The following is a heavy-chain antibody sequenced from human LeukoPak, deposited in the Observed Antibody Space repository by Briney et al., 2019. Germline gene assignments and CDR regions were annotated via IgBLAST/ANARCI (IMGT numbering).Heavy chain of an antibody. V-gene: IGHV1-69*13. CDR3: ATELISAAGRGGPFDY. CDR1: GGTFSSYA. CDR2: IIPIFGTA. Sequence: GASVKVSCKASGGTFSSYAISWVRQAPGQGLEWMGGIIPIFGTANYAQKFQGRVTITADESTSTAYMELSSLRSEDTAVYYCATELISAAGRGGPFDYWGQGTLVTVSS. D-gene: IGHD6-13*01. J-gene: IGHJ4*02.